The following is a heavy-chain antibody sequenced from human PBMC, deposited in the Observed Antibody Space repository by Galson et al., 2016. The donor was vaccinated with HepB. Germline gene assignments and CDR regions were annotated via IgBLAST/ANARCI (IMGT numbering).Heavy chain of an antibody. V-gene: IGHV1-8*01. CDR2: MTPNSGKT. Sequence: SVKVSCKASGYTFTNYDINWVRQATGQGLEWLGWMTPNSGKTGYAQKFQGRLTLTRDTSTSTAYMELSSLTSDDTAVYFCARHREFTGDFDYWGQGALVTVSS. D-gene: IGHD7-27*01. CDR3: ARHREFTGDFDY. CDR1: GYTFTNYD. J-gene: IGHJ4*02.